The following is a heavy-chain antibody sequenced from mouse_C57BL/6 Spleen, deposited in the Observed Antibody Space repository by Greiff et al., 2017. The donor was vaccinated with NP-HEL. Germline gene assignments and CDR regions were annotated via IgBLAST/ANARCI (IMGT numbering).Heavy chain of an antibody. CDR1: GYAFTNYL. D-gene: IGHD2-4*01. V-gene: IGHV1-54*01. CDR3: ARSLDYDVSD. J-gene: IGHJ2*01. Sequence: VQLQQSGAELVRPGTSVKVSCKASGYAFTNYLIEWVKQRPGQGLEWIGVINPGSGGTNYNEKFKGKATLTADKSSSTAYMQLSSLTSEDSAVYFCARSLDYDVSDWGQGTTLTVSS. CDR2: INPGSGGT.